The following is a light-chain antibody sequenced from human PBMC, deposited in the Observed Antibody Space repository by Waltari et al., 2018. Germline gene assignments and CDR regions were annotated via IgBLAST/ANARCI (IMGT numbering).Light chain of an antibody. CDR1: QDISNQ. V-gene: IGKV1D-12*01. Sequence: DIQMTQSPSSVSAPVGDTFSITCRASQDISNQLTWYQQKPGKAPKFLIYDASTLESGVPSMFSGSVSGTDFTLTVRSLQPEDFATYYCQETNTFPITFGQGTRLEIK. CDR3: QETNTFPIT. CDR2: DAS. J-gene: IGKJ5*01.